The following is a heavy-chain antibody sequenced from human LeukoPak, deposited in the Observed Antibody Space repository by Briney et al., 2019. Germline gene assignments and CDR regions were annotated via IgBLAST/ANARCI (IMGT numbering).Heavy chain of an antibody. V-gene: IGHV3-30*02. CDR2: ERYDGSDK. J-gene: IGHJ4*02. CDR1: AFTFSTYG. CDR3: ATEALDF. Sequence: GGSLRLSCAASAFTFSTYGMHWVRQAPGKGLEWVAFERYDGSDKYYADSVKGQFTISRDNSKNTLYLQMNSLRAEDTAVYYCATEALDFWGQGTLVTVSS.